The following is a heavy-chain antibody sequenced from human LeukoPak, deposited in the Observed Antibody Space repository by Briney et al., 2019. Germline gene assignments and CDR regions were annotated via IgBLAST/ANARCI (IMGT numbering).Heavy chain of an antibody. V-gene: IGHV3-48*01. Sequence: GGSLRLSCAASGFTFSSYSMNWVRQAPGKGLEWVSYISSSSSTIYYADSVKGRFTISRDNAKNSLYLQMNSLRAEDTAVYYCARDRGYDFWSGYSPSDYWGQGTLVTVSS. CDR2: ISSSSSTI. CDR3: ARDRGYDFWSGYSPSDY. D-gene: IGHD3-3*01. J-gene: IGHJ4*02. CDR1: GFTFSSYS.